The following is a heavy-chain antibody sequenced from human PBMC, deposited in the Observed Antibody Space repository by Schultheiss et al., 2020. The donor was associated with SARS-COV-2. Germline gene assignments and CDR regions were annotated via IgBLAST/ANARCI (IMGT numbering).Heavy chain of an antibody. Sequence: GGSLRLSCAASGFTFSSYWMSWVRQAPGKGLEWVANIKQDGSEKYYVDSVKGRFTISRDNAKNSLYLQMNSLRAEDTAVYYCAKDLDYGDYGKASFYGMDVWGQGTTVTVSS. J-gene: IGHJ6*02. CDR2: IKQDGSEK. V-gene: IGHV3-7*03. CDR1: GFTFSSYW. D-gene: IGHD4-17*01. CDR3: AKDLDYGDYGKASFYGMDV.